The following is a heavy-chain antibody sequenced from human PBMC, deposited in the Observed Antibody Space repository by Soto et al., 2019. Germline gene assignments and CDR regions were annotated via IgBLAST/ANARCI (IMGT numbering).Heavy chain of an antibody. CDR1: GFTFSSYG. Sequence: GGSLRLSCAASGFTFSSYGMHWVRQAPGKGLEWVAVIWYDGSNKYYADSVKGRFTISRDNSKNTLYLQMNSLRAEDTAVYYCARNGLRVLRSKSQRYYFDYWGQGTLVTVSS. CDR3: ARNGLRVLRSKSQRYYFDY. V-gene: IGHV3-33*01. J-gene: IGHJ4*02. CDR2: IWYDGSNK. D-gene: IGHD3-3*01.